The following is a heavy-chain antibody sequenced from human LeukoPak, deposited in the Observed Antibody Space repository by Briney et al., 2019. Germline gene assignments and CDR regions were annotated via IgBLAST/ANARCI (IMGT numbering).Heavy chain of an antibody. CDR2: ISGRGGST. J-gene: IGHJ4*02. V-gene: IGHV3-23*01. Sequence: PGGSLRLSCAASGFKFNSYAMSWVRQAPGKGLEWVSTISGRGGSTYYADSLKGRFTISRDNSRNTLYVQMNSLRPEDTAVYYCAKDAHLIAVAGNYFEYWGQGTLVTVSS. D-gene: IGHD6-19*01. CDR3: AKDAHLIAVAGNYFEY. CDR1: GFKFNSYA.